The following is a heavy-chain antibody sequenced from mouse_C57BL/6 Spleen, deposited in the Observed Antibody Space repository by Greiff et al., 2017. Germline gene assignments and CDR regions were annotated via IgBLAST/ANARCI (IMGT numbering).Heavy chain of an antibody. Sequence: VQLKQPGAELVKPGASVKLSCKASGYTFTSYWMHWVKQRPGQGLEWIGMIHPNSGSTNYNEKFKSKATLTVDKSSSTAYMQLSSLTSEDSAVYYCAREGYYYGSRNFDYWGQGTTLTVSS. D-gene: IGHD1-1*01. CDR2: IHPNSGST. CDR1: GYTFTSYW. CDR3: AREGYYYGSRNFDY. V-gene: IGHV1-64*01. J-gene: IGHJ2*01.